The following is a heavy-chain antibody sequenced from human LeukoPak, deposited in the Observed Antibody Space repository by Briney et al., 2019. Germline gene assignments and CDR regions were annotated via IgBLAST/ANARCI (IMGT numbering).Heavy chain of an antibody. CDR2: INPNSGGT. J-gene: IGHJ2*01. V-gene: IGHV1-2*02. Sequence: ASVKVSCKASGYIFTAYYVHWVRQAPGQGLEWMGWINPNSGGTNYAQNFQGRVTMTTDTSVNTAYMELSSLQPDDAAVYWCARVLLGQGANWHFDLWGPGTLLGVPS. CDR3: ARVLLGQGANWHFDL. CDR1: GYIFTAYY. D-gene: IGHD3-10*01.